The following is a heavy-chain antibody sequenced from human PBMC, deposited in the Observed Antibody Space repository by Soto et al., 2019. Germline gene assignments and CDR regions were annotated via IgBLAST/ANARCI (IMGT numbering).Heavy chain of an antibody. J-gene: IGHJ5*02. V-gene: IGHV3-11*01. CDR2: ISPSGGTI. CDR3: VRVGYAYGNDP. D-gene: IGHD3-10*01. CDR1: GFNFREYY. Sequence: QVQLVGSGGGFVQPGGALRLSCSASGFNFREYYLSWIRPAPGKGLEWVSYISPSGGTIYYADSVKGRFTLSRDNAKNSLYLQMNSLRAEDTAVYHCVRVGYAYGNDPWGQGTLVAVSS.